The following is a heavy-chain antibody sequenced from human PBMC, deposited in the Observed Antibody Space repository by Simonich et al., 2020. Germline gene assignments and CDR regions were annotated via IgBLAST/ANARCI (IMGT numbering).Heavy chain of an antibody. V-gene: IGHV4-34*01. J-gene: IGHJ6*02. CDR3: ARDRVRDGYPAGDVDV. CDR1: GGSFSGDY. Sequence: QVQLQQWGAGLLKPSETLSLTCAVYGGSFSGDYWSWIRQPPGKGLEWTGESNHSESTNYNPSHKSRVTISGDTSKNQFSLKLSSVTAADTAVYYCARDRVRDGYPAGDVDVWGQGTTVTVSS. CDR2: SNHSEST. D-gene: IGHD5-12*01.